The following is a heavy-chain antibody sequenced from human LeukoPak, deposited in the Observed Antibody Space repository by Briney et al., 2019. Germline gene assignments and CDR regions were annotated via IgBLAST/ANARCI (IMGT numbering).Heavy chain of an antibody. Sequence: KPGGSLRLSCAASGFIPSDYYMSWSRQAPGKGLEWVSYISGPGTDIYYADSVKGRFTISRDNAKNSLYLQMNSLRAEDTAVYYCTRSNYGDDYWGQGTLVTVSS. CDR3: TRSNYGDDY. CDR2: ISGPGTDI. J-gene: IGHJ4*02. CDR1: GFIPSDYY. V-gene: IGHV3-11*01. D-gene: IGHD4-17*01.